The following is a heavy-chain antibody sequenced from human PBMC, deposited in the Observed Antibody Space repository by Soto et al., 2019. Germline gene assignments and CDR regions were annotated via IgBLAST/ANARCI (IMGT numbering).Heavy chain of an antibody. Sequence: GGSLRLSCAASGINLNSYSVNWVRQAPGKGLEWVSSISSTSTYIFYSDSVKGRFTISRDNAKNSVHLQMNSLRPEDTAVYYCAREVGYSGSPYFDYWGQGALVTVSS. CDR1: GINLNSYS. D-gene: IGHD1-26*01. CDR3: AREVGYSGSPYFDY. J-gene: IGHJ4*02. V-gene: IGHV3-21*01. CDR2: ISSTSTYI.